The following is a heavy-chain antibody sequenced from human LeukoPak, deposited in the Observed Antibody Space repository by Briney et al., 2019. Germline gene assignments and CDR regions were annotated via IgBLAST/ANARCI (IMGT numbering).Heavy chain of an antibody. Sequence: GWSLRLSCAASGFTFSSYGMHWVRQAPGKGLEWVAVISYDGSNKYYADSVKGRFTISRDNSKNTLYLQMNSLRAEDTAVYYCAKDQGVYYGSGGYYFGYWGQGTLVTVSS. CDR2: ISYDGSNK. V-gene: IGHV3-30*18. CDR1: GFTFSSYG. CDR3: AKDQGVYYGSGGYYFGY. J-gene: IGHJ4*02. D-gene: IGHD3-10*01.